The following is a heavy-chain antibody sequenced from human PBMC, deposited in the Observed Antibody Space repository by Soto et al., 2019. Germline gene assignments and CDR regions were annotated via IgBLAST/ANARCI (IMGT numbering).Heavy chain of an antibody. V-gene: IGHV1-18*01. Sequence: DSVNGSCKAAGYRKSRDGISWVRQATGQGLEWMGWISAYNGNTNYAQKLQGRVTMTTDTSTSTAYMELRSLRSDDTAVYYCARVFGVVTQVYRGNCFDPWGQGTLVSVSS. CDR1: GYRKSRDG. J-gene: IGHJ5*02. CDR2: ISAYNGNT. D-gene: IGHD3-3*01. CDR3: ARVFGVVTQVYRGNCFDP.